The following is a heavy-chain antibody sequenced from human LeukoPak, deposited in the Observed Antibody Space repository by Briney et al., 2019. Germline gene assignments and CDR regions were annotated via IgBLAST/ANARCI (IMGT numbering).Heavy chain of an antibody. Sequence: GGSLRLSCAASGFIFSSYGMHWVRQAPGKGLEWVTFIRYDGINKYYADSVKGRFTVSRDNSKNTLYLQMNSLRVEDTGVYYCAKDLDTVTDFDYWGQGTLVTVSS. CDR1: GFIFSSYG. CDR2: IRYDGINK. D-gene: IGHD4-11*01. CDR3: AKDLDTVTDFDY. V-gene: IGHV3-30*02. J-gene: IGHJ4*02.